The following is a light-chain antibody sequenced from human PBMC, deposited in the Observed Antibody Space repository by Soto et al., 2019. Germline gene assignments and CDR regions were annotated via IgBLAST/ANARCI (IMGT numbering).Light chain of an antibody. CDR1: GSDLAIYNY. Sequence: QSVLTQPASVSWSPGQSMTSSGTGTGSDLAIYNYVSWYQQQPGKAPKLMIYQVTNRPSGVSNRFSGSRSGNTASLTISGLQAEDEADYYCSSYTDSSNYVFGTGTKVTVL. CDR3: SSYTDSSNYV. CDR2: QVT. J-gene: IGLJ1*01. V-gene: IGLV2-14*01.